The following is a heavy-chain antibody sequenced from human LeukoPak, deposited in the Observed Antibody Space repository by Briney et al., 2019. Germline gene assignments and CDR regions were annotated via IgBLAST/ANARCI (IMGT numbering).Heavy chain of an antibody. CDR1: GGSISSYY. J-gene: IGHJ5*02. D-gene: IGHD6-13*01. CDR3: ARGLRGAAAFDWFDP. V-gene: IGHV4-4*07. CDR2: IYTSEST. Sequence: PSETLSLTCTVSGGSISSYYWCWIRQPAGKGLECIGRIYTSESTNYNPSLNRRVTMPVDTSKNQYSLKLSSVTAADTAVYYCARGLRGAAAFDWFDPWGQGTLVTVSS.